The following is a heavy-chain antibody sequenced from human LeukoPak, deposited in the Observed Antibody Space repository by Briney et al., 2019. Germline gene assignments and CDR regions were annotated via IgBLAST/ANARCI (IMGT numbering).Heavy chain of an antibody. D-gene: IGHD5/OR15-5a*01. CDR3: TSGYSVARHDHY. J-gene: IGHJ4*02. CDR1: GFTFSSYS. Sequence: TGGSLRLSCAASGFTFSSYSMNWVRQAPGKGLEWVGRIKRTVYGAPTDYAAPVKGRFIITRDDSRNMVYLQMNSLKTEDTAVYFCTSGYSVARHDHYWGPGTQVIASS. CDR2: IKRTVYGAPT. V-gene: IGHV3-15*07.